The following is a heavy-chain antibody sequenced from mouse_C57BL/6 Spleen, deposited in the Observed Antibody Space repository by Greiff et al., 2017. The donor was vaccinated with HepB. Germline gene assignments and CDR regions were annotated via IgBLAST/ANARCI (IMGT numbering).Heavy chain of an antibody. V-gene: IGHV1-55*01. Sequence: VQLQQPGAELVKPGASVKMSCKASGYTFTSYWITWVKQRPGQGLEWIGDIYPGSGSTNYNEKFKSKATLTVDTSSSTAYRQLSSLTSEDSAVYYCARHYGNYNWYFDVWGTGTTVTVSS. J-gene: IGHJ1*03. D-gene: IGHD2-1*01. CDR3: ARHYGNYNWYFDV. CDR1: GYTFTSYW. CDR2: IYPGSGST.